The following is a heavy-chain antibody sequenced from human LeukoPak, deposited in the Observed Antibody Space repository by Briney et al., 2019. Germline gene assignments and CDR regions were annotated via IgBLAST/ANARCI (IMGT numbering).Heavy chain of an antibody. D-gene: IGHD3-22*01. J-gene: IGHJ4*02. CDR3: ARAPRIVVSPHFDY. Sequence: PSETLSLTCTVSGGSISSGGYYWSWIRQHPGKGLAWIGYIYYSGSTYYNPSLKSRVTISVDTSKNQFSLKLSSVTAADTAVYYCARAPRIVVSPHFDYWGQGTLLTVSS. CDR1: GGSISSGGYY. V-gene: IGHV4-31*03. CDR2: IYYSGST.